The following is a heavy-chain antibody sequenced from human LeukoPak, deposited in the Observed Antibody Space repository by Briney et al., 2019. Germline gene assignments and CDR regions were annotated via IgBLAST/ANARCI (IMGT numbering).Heavy chain of an antibody. D-gene: IGHD2-2*01. CDR2: INSDGTT. CDR3: ARDPIIIVPAALDY. Sequence: SGGSLRLSCAASGFTFSSYWMHWVRQAPGKGLVWVSRINSDGTTSYADSVKGRFTISRDNVKNTLYLQMNSLRAEGTAVYYCARDPIIIVPAALDYWGQGSLVTVSS. CDR1: GFTFSSYW. J-gene: IGHJ4*02. V-gene: IGHV3-74*01.